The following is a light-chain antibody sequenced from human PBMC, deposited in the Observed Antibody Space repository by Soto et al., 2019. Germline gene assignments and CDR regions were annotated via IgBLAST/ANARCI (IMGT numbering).Light chain of an antibody. J-gene: IGKJ3*01. V-gene: IGKV1-8*01. CDR2: AAS. CDR3: QQYYSYPPT. Sequence: AIRMTQSPSSLSASTGDRVTITCRASQGISSYLAWYQQKPGKAPKLLIYAASTLQSGFPSRFSGSGSGTDFTLTISCLQSEDFATYYYQQYYSYPPTFGPGTKVDIK. CDR1: QGISSY.